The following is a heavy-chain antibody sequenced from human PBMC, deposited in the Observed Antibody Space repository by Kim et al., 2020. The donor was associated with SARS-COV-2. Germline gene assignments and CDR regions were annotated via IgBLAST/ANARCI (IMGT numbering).Heavy chain of an antibody. CDR3: ARDFYDAFDI. D-gene: IGHD3-3*01. V-gene: IGHV4-31*02. J-gene: IGHJ3*02. CDR2: ST. Sequence: STYYNPSLKSRVTKSVDTSKNQFSLKLSSVTGADTAVYYCARDFYDAFDIWGQGTMVTVSS.